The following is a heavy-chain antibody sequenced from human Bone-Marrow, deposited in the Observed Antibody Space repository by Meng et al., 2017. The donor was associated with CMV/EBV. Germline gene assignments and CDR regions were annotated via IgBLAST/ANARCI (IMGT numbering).Heavy chain of an antibody. J-gene: IGHJ4*02. CDR2: INWNSGSI. CDR1: GFPFEDYT. D-gene: IGHD6-19*01. CDR3: GRAMYTSGWSVDY. Sequence: SPKIPCAGSGFPFEDYTMHWVRQAPGKGLEWVSGINWNSGSIGHADSLKGRFTISRDNAKNPLYLQMNSLRDDDTALDYCGRAMYTSGWSVDYWGQGTGVTVYS. V-gene: IGHV3-9*01.